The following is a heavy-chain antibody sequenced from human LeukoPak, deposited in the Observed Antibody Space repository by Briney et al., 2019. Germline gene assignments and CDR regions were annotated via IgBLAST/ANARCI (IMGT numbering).Heavy chain of an antibody. CDR1: GGSFSGYY. D-gene: IGHD5-18*01. Sequence: SETLSLTCAVYGGSFSGYYWSWIRQPPGKGLEWIGSIYHSGSTYYNPSLKSRVTISVDTSKNQFSLKLSSVTAADTAVYYCARGYSYGYFDYWGQGTLVTVSS. V-gene: IGHV4-34*01. J-gene: IGHJ4*02. CDR2: IYHSGST. CDR3: ARGYSYGYFDY.